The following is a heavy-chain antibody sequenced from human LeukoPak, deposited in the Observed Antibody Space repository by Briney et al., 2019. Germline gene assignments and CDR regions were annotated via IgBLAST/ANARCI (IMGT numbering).Heavy chain of an antibody. CDR2: INPDSGGT. V-gene: IGHV1-2*06. CDR3: ARDKEGIGNSGWFE. CDR1: GYTFTGYY. Sequence: GASVKVSCKASGYTFTGYYMHWVRQAPGQGLEWMGRINPDSGGTNYAQKFQGRVTMTRDTSISTAYMELSRLRSDDTAVYYCARDKEGIGNSGWFEWGQGTLVTVSS. J-gene: IGHJ4*02. D-gene: IGHD6-19*01.